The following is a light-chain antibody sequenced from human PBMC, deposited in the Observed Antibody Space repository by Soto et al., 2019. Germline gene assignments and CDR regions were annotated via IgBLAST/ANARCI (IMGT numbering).Light chain of an antibody. CDR1: QGISNY. CDR2: ASS. V-gene: IGKV1-27*01. Sequence: QMTQSPSSLSASVGDSVTITCRASQGISNYLAWYQQTPVKIPKLLIYASSTLQSGVPSRFSGSGSGTVFTLTISSLQPEDVAAYYCQEYNSAPFTFGPGTKVDLK. J-gene: IGKJ3*01. CDR3: QEYNSAPFT.